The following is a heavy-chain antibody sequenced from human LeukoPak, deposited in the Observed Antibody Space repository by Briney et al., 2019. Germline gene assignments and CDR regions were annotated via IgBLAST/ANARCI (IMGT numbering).Heavy chain of an antibody. D-gene: IGHD5-18*01. CDR2: IRYDGSNK. J-gene: IGHJ6*03. CDR3: ARDGTDTAMVTPEPYYYYMDV. V-gene: IGHV3-30*02. Sequence: PGGSLRLSCAASGFTFSSYGMHWVRQAPGKGLEWVAFIRYDGSNKYYADSVKGRFTISRDNAKNTLYLQMNSLRAEDTAVYYCARDGTDTAMVTPEPYYYYMDVWGKGTTVTVSS. CDR1: GFTFSSYG.